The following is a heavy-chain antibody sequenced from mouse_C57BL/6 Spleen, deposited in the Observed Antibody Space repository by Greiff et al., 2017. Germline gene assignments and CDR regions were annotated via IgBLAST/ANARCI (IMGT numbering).Heavy chain of an antibody. V-gene: IGHV5-9-1*02. CDR3: TRDRELQGYYAMDY. D-gene: IGHD2-1*01. CDR1: GFTFSSYA. CDR2: ISSGGDYI. Sequence: EVMLVESGEGLVKPGGSLKLSCAASGFTFSSYAMSWVRQTPEKRLEWVAYISSGGDYIYYADTVKGRFTISRDNARNTLYLQMSRLKSEDTAMYYCTRDRELQGYYAMDYWGQGTSVTVSS. J-gene: IGHJ4*01.